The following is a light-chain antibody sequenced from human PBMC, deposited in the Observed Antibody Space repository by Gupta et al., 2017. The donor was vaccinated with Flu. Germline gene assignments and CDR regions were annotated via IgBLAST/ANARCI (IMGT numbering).Light chain of an antibody. J-gene: IGKJ4*01. CDR3: QQRANWPLT. CDR1: QSVSGS. CDR2: VAS. Sequence: EVVLTQSPGTLSLSPGERATLSCRAGQSVSGSLAWYQQKPGQAPRLLIYVASNRATGIPARFSGSGSGTDFTLTISSLEPEDFAVYYCQQRANWPLTFGGGTKVEIK. V-gene: IGKV3-11*01.